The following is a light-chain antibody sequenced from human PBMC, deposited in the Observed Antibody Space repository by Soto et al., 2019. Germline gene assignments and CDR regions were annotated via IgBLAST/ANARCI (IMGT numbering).Light chain of an antibody. Sequence: EIVLTQSPATLSLSPGERATLSCRASQSVSSYLAWYQQKPGQAPRLLIYDASNRATGIPARFSGSGSGTAFTLTISSLEPEDFAIYYCQQRSNWPPVTFGGGPKVEIK. CDR2: DAS. CDR1: QSVSSY. V-gene: IGKV3-11*01. CDR3: QQRSNWPPVT. J-gene: IGKJ4*01.